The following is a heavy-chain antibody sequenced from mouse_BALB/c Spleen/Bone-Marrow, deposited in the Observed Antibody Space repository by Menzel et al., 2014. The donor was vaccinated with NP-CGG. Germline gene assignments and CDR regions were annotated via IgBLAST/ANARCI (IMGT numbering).Heavy chain of an antibody. CDR1: GFSLTSYG. CDR2: IWAGGST. J-gene: IGHJ4*01. V-gene: IGHV2-9*02. Sequence: QVQLQQSGPGLVSPSQLLSIPCTVSGFSLTSYGLHWVRQPPGKGLEWLGVIWAGGSTNYNSALMSRLSISKDNSKSQVFLKMNSLQTDDTAMYYCARDRSYYGMDYWGQGTSVTVSS. CDR3: ARDRSYYGMDY.